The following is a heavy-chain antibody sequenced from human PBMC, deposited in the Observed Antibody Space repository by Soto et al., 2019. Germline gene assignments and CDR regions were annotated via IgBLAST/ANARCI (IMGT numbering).Heavy chain of an antibody. J-gene: IGHJ6*02. D-gene: IGHD3-22*01. CDR3: ATEYYYDSSGYYSIYYGMDV. CDR1: GFTFKNYA. V-gene: IGHV3-23*01. CDR2: ISGSGGST. Sequence: GGSLRLSCAASGFTFKNYAMNWVRQSPGVGLEGVSAISGSGGSTYYADSVKGRFTISRDNSKNTLYLQMNSLRAEDTAVYYCATEYYYDSSGYYSIYYGMDVWGQGTTVTVSS.